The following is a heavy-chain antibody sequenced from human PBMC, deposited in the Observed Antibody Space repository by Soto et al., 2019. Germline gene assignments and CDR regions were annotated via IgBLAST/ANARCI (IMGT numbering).Heavy chain of an antibody. CDR3: AKVPADYDSWSGWLIHFDS. D-gene: IGHD3-3*01. V-gene: IGHV3-23*01. Sequence: GGSLRLSCAASGFTFSSYAMSWVRQAPGKGLEWVSAISGSGGSTYYADSVKGRFTISRDNSKNTLYLQMNSLRAEDTAVYYCAKVPADYDSWSGWLIHFDSWGQGTLVTVSS. CDR1: GFTFSSYA. CDR2: ISGSGGST. J-gene: IGHJ4*02.